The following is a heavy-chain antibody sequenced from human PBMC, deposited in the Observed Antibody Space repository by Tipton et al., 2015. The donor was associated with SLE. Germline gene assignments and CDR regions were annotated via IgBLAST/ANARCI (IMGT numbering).Heavy chain of an antibody. V-gene: IGHV4-34*01. CDR1: GGSFSGYY. CDR2: INHSGST. D-gene: IGHD2-2*01. Sequence: LRLSCAVYGGSFSGYYWSWIRQPPGKGLEWIGEINHSGSTNYNPPLKSRVTISVDTSKNQFSLKLSSVTAADAAVYYCARGYCSSTSCYYYYMDVWGKGTTVTVSS. J-gene: IGHJ6*03. CDR3: ARGYCSSTSCYYYYMDV.